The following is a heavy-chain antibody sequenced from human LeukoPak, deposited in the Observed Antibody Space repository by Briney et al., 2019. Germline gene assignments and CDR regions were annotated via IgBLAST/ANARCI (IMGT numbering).Heavy chain of an antibody. CDR2: INWNGGST. CDR3: AREMYSSSSVELDYYYYYMDV. D-gene: IGHD6-6*01. V-gene: IGHV3-20*04. Sequence: GXSLRLSCAASGFTFDDYGMSWVRQAPGKGLEWVSGINWNGGSTVYADSVKGRFTISRDNAKNSLYLQMNSLRAEDTALYYCAREMYSSSSVELDYYYYYMDVWGKGTTVTVSS. CDR1: GFTFDDYG. J-gene: IGHJ6*03.